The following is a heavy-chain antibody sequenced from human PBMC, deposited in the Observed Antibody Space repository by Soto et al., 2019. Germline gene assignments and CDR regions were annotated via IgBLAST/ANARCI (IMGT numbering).Heavy chain of an antibody. D-gene: IGHD3-22*01. Sequence: PGGSLRLSCPASGVTFSSYSMSWVRQAPGKGLECVSAISASGWSTHYADSVQGRFTISRDNSKNTLYVHMNSLRAEDTAVYYCARAQPTYSSSYFDYWGQGTLVVVSS. V-gene: IGHV3-23*01. CDR3: ARAQPTYSSSYFDY. CDR1: GVTFSSYS. J-gene: IGHJ4*02. CDR2: ISASGWST.